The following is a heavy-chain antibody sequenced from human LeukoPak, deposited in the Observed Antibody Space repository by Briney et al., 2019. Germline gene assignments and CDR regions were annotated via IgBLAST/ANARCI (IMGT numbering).Heavy chain of an antibody. CDR3: ARAVAGTNWFDP. Sequence: ASVKVSCKASGYTFTSYDINWVRQATGQGLEWMGWMNPNSGNTGYAQKFQGRVTMTRNTSISTAYMELSSLRSEDTAVYYCARAVAGTNWFDPRGQGTLVTVSS. V-gene: IGHV1-8*01. D-gene: IGHD6-19*01. J-gene: IGHJ5*02. CDR1: GYTFTSYD. CDR2: MNPNSGNT.